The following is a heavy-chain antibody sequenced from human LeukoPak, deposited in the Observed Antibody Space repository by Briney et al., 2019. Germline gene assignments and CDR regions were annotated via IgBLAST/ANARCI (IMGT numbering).Heavy chain of an antibody. CDR1: GGTFSSYA. V-gene: IGHV1-69*13. J-gene: IGHJ3*02. CDR2: IIPIFGTA. Sequence: PVASVRVSCKASGGTFSSYAMSWVRQAPGQGREWMGGIIPIFGTANYAQKFQGRVTITADESTSTAYMELSSLRSEDTAVYYCARDLLQVYDFWSGSNDAFDIWGQGTMVTVSS. CDR3: ARDLLQVYDFWSGSNDAFDI. D-gene: IGHD3-3*01.